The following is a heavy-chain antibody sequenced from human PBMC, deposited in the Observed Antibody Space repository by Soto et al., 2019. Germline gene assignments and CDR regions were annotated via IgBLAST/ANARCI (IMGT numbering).Heavy chain of an antibody. CDR3: TRRPPPAAAGDPGFDY. D-gene: IGHD6-13*01. V-gene: IGHV3-73*02. J-gene: IGHJ4*02. Sequence: EVQLVESGGGLVQPGGSLKLSCAASGFTFSGSAMHWVRQASGKGLEWVGRIRSKANSYATAYAASVKGRFTISRDDSKNTAYLQMNSLKTEDTAVYYCTRRPPPAAAGDPGFDYWGQGTLVTVSS. CDR2: IRSKANSYAT. CDR1: GFTFSGSA.